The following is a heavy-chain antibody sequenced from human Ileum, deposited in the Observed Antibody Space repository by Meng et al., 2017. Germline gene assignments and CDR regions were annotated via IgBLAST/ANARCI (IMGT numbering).Heavy chain of an antibody. CDR3: AKHRGIAVAASLDY. V-gene: IGHV4-31*01. J-gene: IGHJ4*02. CDR2: IYYSGST. Sequence: LRLSCTVSGGSISSGRSHWNWIRPHPGKGLEWIGNIYYSGSTHYNPSLKSLVTGSVDASKKHFSLRLNSVTAADTAVYYCAKHRGIAVAASLDYWGQGTLVTVSS. D-gene: IGHD6-19*01. CDR1: GGSISSGRSH.